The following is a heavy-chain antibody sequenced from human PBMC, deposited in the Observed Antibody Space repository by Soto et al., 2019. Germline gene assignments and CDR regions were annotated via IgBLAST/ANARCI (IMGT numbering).Heavy chain of an antibody. D-gene: IGHD5-18*01. CDR1: GGSMSSYY. Sequence: SETLSLTCTVSGGSMSSYYWSWIRQPPGKGLEWIGYIYYSGSTNYNPSPKSRVTISVDTPKNQFSLKLRSATAADTAVYYCARAQGNTYGNFDYWGQGTLVTVSS. V-gene: IGHV4-59*08. J-gene: IGHJ4*02. CDR2: IYYSGST. CDR3: ARAQGNTYGNFDY.